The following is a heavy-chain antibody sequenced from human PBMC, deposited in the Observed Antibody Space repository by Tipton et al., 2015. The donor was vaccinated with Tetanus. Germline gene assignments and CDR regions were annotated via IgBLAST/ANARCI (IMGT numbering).Heavy chain of an antibody. Sequence: SLRLSCAASGFIFSSYGIHWVRQAPGKGLEWVAVSWYDGTDTYYAESVKGRFTLSRDNSKNTLYLQMSSLRVEDTAIYYWAGEADCSGGSFFSGDFDNWGQGTQVTVSS. CDR3: AGEADCSGGSFFSGDFDN. D-gene: IGHD2-15*01. CDR2: SWYDGTDT. V-gene: IGHV3-33*01. CDR1: GFIFSSYG. J-gene: IGHJ4*02.